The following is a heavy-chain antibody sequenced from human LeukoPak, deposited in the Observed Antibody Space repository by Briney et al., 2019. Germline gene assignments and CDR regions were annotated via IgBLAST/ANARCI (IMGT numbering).Heavy chain of an antibody. CDR3: ARDRLGYSFDY. V-gene: IGHV3-53*01. D-gene: IGHD4-11*01. J-gene: IGHJ4*02. CDR2: IYSGGST. CDR1: GFTVSSNY. Sequence: GGSLRLSCAASGFTVSSNYMSWVRQAPGKGLEWVSTIYSGGSTYYADTVKGRFTISRDKSKNTLYLQMNSLRAEDTAVYYCARDRLGYSFDYWGQGTLVTVSS.